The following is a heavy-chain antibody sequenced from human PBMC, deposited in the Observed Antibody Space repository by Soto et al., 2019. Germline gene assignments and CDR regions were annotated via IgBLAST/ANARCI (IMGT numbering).Heavy chain of an antibody. V-gene: IGHV3-64D*06. CDR2: ISSNGGST. D-gene: IGHD3-22*01. J-gene: IGHJ4*02. CDR1: GFTFSSYA. CDR3: VKARGFPYYYDSSGYYDY. Sequence: GGSLRLSCSASGFTFSSYAMHWVRQAPGKGLEYVSAISSNGGSTYYADSVKGRFTISRDNSKNTLYLQMSSLRAEDTAVYYCVKARGFPYYYDSSGYYDYWGQGTLVTVSS.